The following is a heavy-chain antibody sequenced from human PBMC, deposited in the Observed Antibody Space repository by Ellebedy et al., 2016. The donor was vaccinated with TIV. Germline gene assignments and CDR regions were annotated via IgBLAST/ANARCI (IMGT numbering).Heavy chain of an antibody. CDR1: GFTFSSYW. CDR2: IKQDGSEK. CDR3: ARELITVMDV. V-gene: IGHV3-7*03. Sequence: GESLKISCAASGFTFSSYWMSWVRQAPGKGLEWVANIKQDGSEKYYVDSVKGRFTISRDNAKNSLCLQMNSLRAEDTAVYYCARELITVMDVWGQGTTVTVSS. D-gene: IGHD3-22*01. J-gene: IGHJ6*02.